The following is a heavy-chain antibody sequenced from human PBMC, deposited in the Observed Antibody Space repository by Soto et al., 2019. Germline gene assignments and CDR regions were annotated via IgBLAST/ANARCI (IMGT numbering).Heavy chain of an antibody. Sequence: QITLKESGPTLLKPTQTLTVTCTFSGFSHSTSGVGVCWNRQPPAKALQWLTLIYWVGDKHYSPSRNRRLTSTKDTSKKQVVRTMTNMDHVDPDTYYCARNLPSRMMGSDYWGQGTMVTVYS. V-gene: IGHV2-5*02. J-gene: IGHJ4*02. CDR1: GFSHSTSGVG. D-gene: IGHD1-26*01. CDR3: ARNLPSRMMGSDY. CDR2: IYWVGDK.